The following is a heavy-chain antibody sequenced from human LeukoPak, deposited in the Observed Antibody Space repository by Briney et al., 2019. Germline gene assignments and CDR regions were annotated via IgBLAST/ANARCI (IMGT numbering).Heavy chain of an antibody. CDR2: IIPIFGTA. CDR1: GGSFSSIA. CDR3: AREGSGSNDY. J-gene: IGHJ4*02. V-gene: IGHV1-69*05. Sequence: SVKVSCKPSGGSFSSIAVSWVRQAPGQGLEWMGGIIPIFGTANYAQKFQGRVTITTDESTSTAYMELSSLRSEDTAVYYCAREGSGSNDYWGQGTLVTVSS. D-gene: IGHD1-26*01.